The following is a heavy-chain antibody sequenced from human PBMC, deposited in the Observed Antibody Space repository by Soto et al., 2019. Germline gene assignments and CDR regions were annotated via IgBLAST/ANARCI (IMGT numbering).Heavy chain of an antibody. D-gene: IGHD1-26*01. CDR3: ARSYWASARSGSYFFDY. J-gene: IGHJ4*02. Sequence: ASVKVSCKASGYTFTSYGISWVRQAPGQGLEWMGWISAYNGNTNYAQKLQGRVTMTTDTSTSTAYMELRSLRSDDTAVYYCARSYWASARSGSYFFDYWGQGTLVTVSS. CDR1: GYTFTSYG. CDR2: ISAYNGNT. V-gene: IGHV1-18*01.